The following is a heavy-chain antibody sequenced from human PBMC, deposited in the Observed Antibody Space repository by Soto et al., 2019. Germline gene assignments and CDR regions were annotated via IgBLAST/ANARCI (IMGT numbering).Heavy chain of an antibody. D-gene: IGHD6-13*01. CDR1: GGSFSGYY. CDR2: INHSGST. J-gene: IGHJ4*02. CDR3: ARTIAAFDY. V-gene: IGHV4-34*01. Sequence: SETLSLTCAVYGGSFSGYYWSWIRQPPGKGLEWIGEINHSGSTNYNPSLKSRVTISVDTSKNQFSLKLSSVTAADTAVYYCARTIAAFDYWGQGTLVTV.